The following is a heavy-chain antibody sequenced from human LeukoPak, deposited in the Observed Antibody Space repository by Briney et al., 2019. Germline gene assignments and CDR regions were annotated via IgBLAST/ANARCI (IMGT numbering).Heavy chain of an antibody. J-gene: IGHJ3*02. CDR3: AHRYTTVTRDAFDI. D-gene: IGHD4-17*01. CDR2: IYWDEDK. Sequence: SGPTLVNPTQTLTLTFTFSGFSLSTSGAGVGWIRQPPGKALEWLALIYWDEDKRYSPSRKSRLTITKAPSKNQMLLTMTNMDPVDTATYSCAHRYTTVTRDAFDIWGQGTMVTVSS. CDR1: GFSLSTSGAG. V-gene: IGHV2-5*02.